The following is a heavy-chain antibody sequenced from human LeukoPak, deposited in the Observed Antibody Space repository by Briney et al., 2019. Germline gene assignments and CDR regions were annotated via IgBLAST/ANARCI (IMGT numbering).Heavy chain of an antibody. CDR1: GYTFTSYY. CDR3: ARDERSYGMDV. Sequence: ASVKFSCKASGYTFTSYYMHWVRQAPGQGLEWMGIINPSGGSTSYAQKFQGRVTMTRDTSTSTVYMELSSLRSEDTAVYYCARDERSYGMDVWGQGTTVTVSS. CDR2: INPSGGST. V-gene: IGHV1-46*01. J-gene: IGHJ6*02.